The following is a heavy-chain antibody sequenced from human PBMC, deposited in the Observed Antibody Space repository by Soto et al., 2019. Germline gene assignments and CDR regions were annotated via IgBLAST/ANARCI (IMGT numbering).Heavy chain of an antibody. V-gene: IGHV3-30*18. D-gene: IGHD3-10*01. CDR1: GVRFSNYR. J-gene: IGHJ6*02. CDR3: AKGEYYYGSGSPYYAMDV. CDR2: TSYDGSNK. Sequence: GRALRRYCVALGVRFSNYRMNWVRQAPGKGLEWVAVTSYDGSNKYYADSVKGRFTISRDNSKNTLYLQMNSLKTEDTAVYFCAKGEYYYGSGSPYYAMDVWGQGTTVTVSS.